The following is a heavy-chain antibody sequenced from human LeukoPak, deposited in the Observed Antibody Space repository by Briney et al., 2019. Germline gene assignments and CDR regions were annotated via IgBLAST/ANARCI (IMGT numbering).Heavy chain of an antibody. V-gene: IGHV1-69*05. CDR3: ARRWPHSSGYYLFDY. CDR1: GGTFISHG. CDR2: IIPVFGAA. Sequence: ASVKVSCKASGGTFISHGMSWVRQAPGQGLEWVGGIIPVFGAANYAQKFQGRVTITTDESKSTAYMELSSLRSEDTAMYYCARRWPHSSGYYLFDYWGQGTLVTVSS. J-gene: IGHJ4*02. D-gene: IGHD3-22*01.